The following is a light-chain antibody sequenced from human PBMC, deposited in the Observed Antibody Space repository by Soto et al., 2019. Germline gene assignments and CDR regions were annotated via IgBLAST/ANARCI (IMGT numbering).Light chain of an antibody. CDR1: QSVNSLY. CDR2: GAS. J-gene: IGKJ4*01. V-gene: IGKV3-20*01. Sequence: EIVLTQSPGTLSLSPGERATLSCRASQSVNSLYLAWYQQKPGQATRLLIYGASSSATRIPDRFSRSGSGKDLSLTISRLEPEDFAMYYCQQYGSSPPLTFGGGTKVEIK. CDR3: QQYGSSPPLT.